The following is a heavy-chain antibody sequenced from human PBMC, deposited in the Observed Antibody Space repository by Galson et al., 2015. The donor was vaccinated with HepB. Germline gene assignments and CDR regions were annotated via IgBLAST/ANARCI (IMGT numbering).Heavy chain of an antibody. D-gene: IGHD2-15*01. Sequence: SLRLSCAASGFTFSSYGMHWVRQSPGKGLEWVAVISYHGSNKHYVDAVQGRFTISRDNSKNTLYLQMNSLRPEDTAVYYCVKKGRPGGYYYHVMDAWGLGTTVTVSS. CDR1: GFTFSSYG. J-gene: IGHJ6*02. V-gene: IGHV3-30*18. CDR2: ISYHGSNK. CDR3: VKKGRPGGYYYHVMDA.